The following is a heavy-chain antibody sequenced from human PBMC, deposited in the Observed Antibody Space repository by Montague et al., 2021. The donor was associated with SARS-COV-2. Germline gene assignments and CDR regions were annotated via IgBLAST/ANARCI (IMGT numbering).Heavy chain of an antibody. Sequence: SETLSLTCTVSGDSVSSSYWWSWVRQAPGKGPEWIGEIFHTEATNYNPSLKSRVIISLDKSKNQFSLNLNSVTAADTAVYFCASALAHFDYWGQGTLVTVSS. CDR1: GDSVSSSYW. J-gene: IGHJ4*02. CDR2: IFHTEAT. CDR3: ASALAHFDY. V-gene: IGHV4-4*02. D-gene: IGHD2-21*01.